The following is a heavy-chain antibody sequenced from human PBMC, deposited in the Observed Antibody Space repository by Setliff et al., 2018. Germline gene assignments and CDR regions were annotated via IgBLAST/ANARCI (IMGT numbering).Heavy chain of an antibody. CDR2: IYSGGST. J-gene: IGHJ6*03. CDR1: GFTVSSNY. D-gene: IGHD6-19*01. CDR3: ARAVAGNYYYYYYMDV. V-gene: IGHV3-53*01. Sequence: GGSLRLSCAASGFTVSSNYMSWVRQAPGKGLEWVSVIYSGGSTYYADSVKGRFTISRDNSKNTLYLQMNSLRAEDTAVYYCARAVAGNYYYYYYMDVWGKGTTVTV.